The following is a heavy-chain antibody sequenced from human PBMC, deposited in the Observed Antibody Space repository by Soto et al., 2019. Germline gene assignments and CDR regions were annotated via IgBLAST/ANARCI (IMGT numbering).Heavy chain of an antibody. V-gene: IGHV3-53*01. CDR1: GFTVSSNY. CDR3: ARDSRNRNFFDY. D-gene: IGHD2-2*01. J-gene: IGHJ4*02. Sequence: PXGSLRLSCAASGFTVSSNYMTWVRQAPGKGLEWVSVIYSGGSTYYADSVKGRFTISRDNSKNTLYLQMNSLRAEDTALYYCARDSRNRNFFDYWGQGTLVTVSS. CDR2: IYSGGST.